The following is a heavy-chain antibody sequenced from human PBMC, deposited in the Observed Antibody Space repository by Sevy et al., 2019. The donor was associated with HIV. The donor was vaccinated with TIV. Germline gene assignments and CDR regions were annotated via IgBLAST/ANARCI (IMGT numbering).Heavy chain of an antibody. CDR1: GFTFSTYW. CDR2: IKQDGSER. Sequence: GGSLRLSCAASGFTFSTYWMSWVRQAPGKGLEWVANIKQDGSERYYVDSVKGRFTISRDNAKNSLYLQMNSLRAEDTAVYYCARYYCDSSDYYLFDYWGQGTLVTVS. J-gene: IGHJ4*02. V-gene: IGHV3-7*01. D-gene: IGHD3-22*01. CDR3: ARYYCDSSDYYLFDY.